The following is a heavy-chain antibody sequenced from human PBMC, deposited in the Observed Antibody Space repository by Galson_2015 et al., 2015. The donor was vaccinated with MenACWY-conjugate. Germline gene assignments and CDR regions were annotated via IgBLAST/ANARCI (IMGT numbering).Heavy chain of an antibody. CDR3: ARGPRYGAFDI. Sequence: LRLSCAASGFTFSTYWMTWVRQAPGKGLEWVANINQDGSVKNYVDSVKGRFTISRDNAENSLRLQMDSLRAEDTAVYYCARGPRYGAFDIWGQGTMVTVSS. D-gene: IGHD4-17*01. CDR1: GFTFSTYW. CDR2: INQDGSVK. V-gene: IGHV3-7*03. J-gene: IGHJ3*02.